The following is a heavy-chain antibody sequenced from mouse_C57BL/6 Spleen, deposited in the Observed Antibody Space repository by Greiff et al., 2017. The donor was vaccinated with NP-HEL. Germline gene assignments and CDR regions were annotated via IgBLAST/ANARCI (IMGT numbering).Heavy chain of an antibody. Sequence: QVQLKQPGAELVKPGASVKMSCKASGYTFASYWITWVKQRPGQGLEWIGDIYPGSGSTNYNEKFKSKATLTVDTSSSTAYMQLSSLTSEDSAVYYCARGGYGSPDYWGQGTTLTVSS. V-gene: IGHV1-55*01. CDR3: ARGGYGSPDY. CDR2: IYPGSGST. D-gene: IGHD1-1*01. CDR1: GYTFASYW. J-gene: IGHJ2*01.